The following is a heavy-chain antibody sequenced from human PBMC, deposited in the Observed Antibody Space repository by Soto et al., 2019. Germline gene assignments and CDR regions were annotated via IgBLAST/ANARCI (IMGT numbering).Heavy chain of an antibody. V-gene: IGHV3-23*01. CDR3: AKAYFVRASDQPHYTDY. D-gene: IGHD3-10*01. CDR2: ISGSGGRS. J-gene: IGHJ4*02. Sequence: EVQLLDSGGGLVQPGGSLRLSCAASGFTFSNYAMTWVRQGPGKGLEWVSGISGSGGRSYYADSVKGRFTISRDNSKSTLYLQMNSLRAEDTAVYYCAKAYFVRASDQPHYTDYCGQGTLVTVSS. CDR1: GFTFSNYA.